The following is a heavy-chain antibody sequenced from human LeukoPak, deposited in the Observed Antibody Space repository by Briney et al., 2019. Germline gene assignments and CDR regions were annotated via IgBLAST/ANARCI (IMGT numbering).Heavy chain of an antibody. CDR3: ARVDAALDY. CDR2: ISRGSGHI. J-gene: IGHJ4*02. D-gene: IGHD6-6*01. Sequence: KPGGSLRLSCAASRFTFSNYSMNWVRQAPGKGLEWVSSISRGSGHIYYADSVKGRFTTSRDNARNSLYLQMNSLRTEDTAIYYCARVDAALDYWGQGTLVTVSS. V-gene: IGHV3-21*01. CDR1: RFTFSNYS.